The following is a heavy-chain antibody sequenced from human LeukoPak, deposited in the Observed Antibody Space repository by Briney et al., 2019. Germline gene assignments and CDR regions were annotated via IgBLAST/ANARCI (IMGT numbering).Heavy chain of an antibody. J-gene: IGHJ5*02. CDR2: MNPNSGNT. V-gene: IGHV1-8*01. D-gene: IGHD2-15*01. CDR3: ARGNSKRYCTGGSCYWFDP. Sequence: ASVKVSCKASGYTLTSYDINWVRQATGQGFEWMGWMNPNSGNTGYVQTFQGRVTMTRNTSISTAYMELSSLRFEDTAVYYCARGNSKRYCTGGSCYWFDPWGQGTLVTVSS. CDR1: GYTLTSYD.